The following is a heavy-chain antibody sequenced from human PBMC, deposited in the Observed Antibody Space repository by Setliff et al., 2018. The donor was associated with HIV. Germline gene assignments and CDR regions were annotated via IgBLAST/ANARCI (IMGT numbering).Heavy chain of an antibody. CDR2: IKRKIDGETT. Sequence: GGSLRLSCAASGFSFADVWMHWVRQAPGRGLEWVGRIKRKIDGETTDYAAPVKGRFTISRDDSINTLYVQMNGLRAEDTAVYFCAREFHSSGYAGIFDVWGQGTAVTVSS. CDR1: GFSFADVW. V-gene: IGHV3-15*07. J-gene: IGHJ3*01. D-gene: IGHD3-22*01. CDR3: AREFHSSGYAGIFDV.